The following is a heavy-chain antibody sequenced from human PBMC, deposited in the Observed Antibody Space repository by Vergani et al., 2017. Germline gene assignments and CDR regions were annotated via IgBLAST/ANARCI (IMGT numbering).Heavy chain of an antibody. Sequence: QVQLVQSGAEVKKPGASVKVSCKASGYTFTSYDINWVRQATGQGLEWMGWMNPNSGNTGYAQKCQGRVTMTRNTAISTAYMELSSLRSDDTAVYYCAREGDIVLMVYALRYYGMDVWGQGTTVTVSS. D-gene: IGHD2-8*01. CDR3: AREGDIVLMVYALRYYGMDV. V-gene: IGHV1-8*01. CDR1: GYTFTSYD. J-gene: IGHJ6*02. CDR2: MNPNSGNT.